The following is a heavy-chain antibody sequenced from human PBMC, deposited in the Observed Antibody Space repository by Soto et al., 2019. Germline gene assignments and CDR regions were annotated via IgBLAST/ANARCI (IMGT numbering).Heavy chain of an antibody. J-gene: IGHJ4*02. CDR1: GGSIKSGGYC. CDR3: SRGILV. CDR2: ISYGGST. D-gene: IGHD5-18*01. V-gene: IGHV4-31*03. Sequence: QVQLQESGPGLVKPSQTLSLTCTVSGGSIKSGGYCWSWIRQHPGKGLDWIGCISYGGSTSYNPSLKSRVTISVDTSKNQFSLKLTPVTAADTAVYYCSRGILVWGQGALITVSS.